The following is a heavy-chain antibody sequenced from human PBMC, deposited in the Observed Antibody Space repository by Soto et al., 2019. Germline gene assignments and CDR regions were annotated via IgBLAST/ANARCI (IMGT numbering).Heavy chain of an antibody. D-gene: IGHD3-3*01. CDR3: ARLRFLEWLYFDY. V-gene: IGHV3-11*01. J-gene: IGHJ4*02. Sequence: PGGSLRLSCAASGFTFSDYYMSWIRQAPGKGLEWVSYISSSGSTIYYADSVKGRFTISRDNAKNSLYLQMNSLRAEDTAVYYCARLRFLEWLYFDYWGQGTLVTVSS. CDR1: GFTFSDYY. CDR2: ISSSGSTI.